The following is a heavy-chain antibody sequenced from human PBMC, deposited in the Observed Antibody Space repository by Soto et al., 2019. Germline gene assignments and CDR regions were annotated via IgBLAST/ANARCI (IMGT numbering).Heavy chain of an antibody. CDR3: ARGHSSGYSEGDAFDI. V-gene: IGHV1-69*13. D-gene: IGHD3-22*01. Sequence: SVKVSCKASGGTFSSYSISWVRQAPGQGLEWMGGIIPIFGTANYAQKFQGRVTITADESTSTAYMELSSLRSEDTAVYYCARGHSSGYSEGDAFDIWGQGTMVTVS. CDR2: IIPIFGTA. CDR1: GGTFSSYS. J-gene: IGHJ3*02.